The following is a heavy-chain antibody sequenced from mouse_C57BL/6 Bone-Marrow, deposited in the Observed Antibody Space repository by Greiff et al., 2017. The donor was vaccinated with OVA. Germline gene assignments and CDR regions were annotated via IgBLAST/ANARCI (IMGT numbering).Heavy chain of an antibody. J-gene: IGHJ3*01. CDR2: IYPRSGNT. V-gene: IGHV1-81*01. Sequence: VQLQQSGAELARPGASVKLSCKASGYTFTSYGISWVKQRNGQGLEWIGEIYPRSGNTYYNEKFKGKATLTADKSSSTAYMELRSLTSEDSAVYFCARWGSSSAWFAYWGQGTLVTVSA. CDR3: ARWGSSSAWFAY. D-gene: IGHD1-1*01. CDR1: GYTFTSYG.